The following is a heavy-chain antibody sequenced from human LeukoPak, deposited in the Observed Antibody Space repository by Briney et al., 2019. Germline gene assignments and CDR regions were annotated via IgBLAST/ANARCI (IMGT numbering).Heavy chain of an antibody. CDR3: ARYSFWSGSYYFDY. Sequence: SETLSLTCTVSGGSINTYYWSWIRQPPGKGLEWLGHIYYTGSINYNPSLKSRVTISVDTSKDQFSLKLSSVTAADTALYYCARYSFWSGSYYFDYWGQGTLVTVSS. CDR1: GGSINTYY. J-gene: IGHJ4*02. D-gene: IGHD3-3*01. V-gene: IGHV4-59*01. CDR2: IYYTGSI.